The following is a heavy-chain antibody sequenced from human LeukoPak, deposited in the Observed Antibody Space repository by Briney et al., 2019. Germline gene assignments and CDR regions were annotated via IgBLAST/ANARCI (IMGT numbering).Heavy chain of an antibody. CDR1: GFTFSSYW. D-gene: IGHD6-19*01. V-gene: IGHV3-74*01. CDR3: ARALAVAGSVGGLVD. Sequence: GGSLRLSCAASGFTFSSYWMHWVRQAPGKGLMWLSRINSDESSTSYADSVRGRFTISRDNAQNTLYLQMNSLRAEDTAVYYCARALAVAGSVGGLVDWGQGTLVTVSS. J-gene: IGHJ4*02. CDR2: INSDESST.